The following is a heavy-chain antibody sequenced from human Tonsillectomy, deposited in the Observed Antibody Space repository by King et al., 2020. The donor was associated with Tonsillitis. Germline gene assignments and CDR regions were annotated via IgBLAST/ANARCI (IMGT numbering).Heavy chain of an antibody. D-gene: IGHD3-22*01. CDR3: ATPLPEAGYYDSSDYYTKVN. V-gene: IGHV3-30*03. Sequence: VQLVESGGGVVQPGRSMRLSCAASGFTFSSYGMHWVRQAPGKGLEWVAVISYDGSNKSYADSVKGRFTISRDNSKNTLYLQVNSLRAEDTAVYYCATPLPEAGYYDSSDYYTKVNWGQGTLVTVSS. J-gene: IGHJ4*02. CDR2: ISYDGSNK. CDR1: GFTFSSYG.